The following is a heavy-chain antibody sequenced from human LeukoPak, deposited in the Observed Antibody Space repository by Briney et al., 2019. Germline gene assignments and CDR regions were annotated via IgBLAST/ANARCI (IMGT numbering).Heavy chain of an antibody. Sequence: PSETLSLTCGIYGGSFSGYYGSRIRQPPGKGLEWIGEINQRGRTNYHPSLKSRVNISVDTSKNQFSLKLSSVTAADTAVYYCARGESYDSSGYYYGDYWGQGTLVTVSS. CDR3: ARGESYDSSGYYYGDY. CDR1: GGSFSGYY. D-gene: IGHD3-22*01. V-gene: IGHV4-34*01. J-gene: IGHJ4*02. CDR2: INQRGRT.